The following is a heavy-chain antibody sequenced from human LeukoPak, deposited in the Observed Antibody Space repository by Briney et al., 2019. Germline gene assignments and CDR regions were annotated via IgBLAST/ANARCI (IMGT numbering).Heavy chain of an antibody. J-gene: IGHJ3*02. CDR3: ARVDYYDSSGYDAFDI. D-gene: IGHD3-22*01. CDR2: IDWDDDK. V-gene: IGHV2-70*11. CDR1: GFSLSTIGMC. Sequence: ESGPALVKPTQTLTLTCTFSGFSLSTIGMCVSWIRQPPGKALEWLARIDWDDDKYYSTSLKTRLTISKDTSKNQVVLTMTNMDPVDTATYYCARVDYYDSSGYDAFDIWGQGTMVTVSS.